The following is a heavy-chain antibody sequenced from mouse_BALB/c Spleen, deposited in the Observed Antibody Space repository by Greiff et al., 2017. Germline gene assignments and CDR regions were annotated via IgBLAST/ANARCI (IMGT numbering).Heavy chain of an antibody. J-gene: IGHJ3*01. Sequence: QVQLQQPGAELVKPGASVKLSCKASGYTFTSYWMHWVKQRPGQGLEWIGEINPSNGRTNYNEKFKSKATLTVDKSSSTAYMQLSSLTSEDSAVYYCARGGHGQLGLTWFAYWGQGTLVTVSA. CDR1: GYTFTSYW. CDR3: ARGGHGQLGLTWFAY. CDR2: INPSNGRT. V-gene: IGHV1S81*02. D-gene: IGHD3-2*01.